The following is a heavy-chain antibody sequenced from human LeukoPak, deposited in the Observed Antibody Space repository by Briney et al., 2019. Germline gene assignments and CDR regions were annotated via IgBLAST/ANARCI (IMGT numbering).Heavy chain of an antibody. CDR1: GFTFDNYC. CDR2: VNADGGNT. J-gene: IGHJ4*02. CDR3: TKRVKYGGTWDHFAD. V-gene: IGHV3-23*01. D-gene: IGHD1-26*01. Sequence: GSLRISCAASGFTFDNYCLSWVRPAPGEGLEWVSTVNADGGNTYYADSVKGRFTISRDNSKSTLILQMNNLRVEDTALYYCTKRVKYGGTWDHFADWGQGTLVTVSS.